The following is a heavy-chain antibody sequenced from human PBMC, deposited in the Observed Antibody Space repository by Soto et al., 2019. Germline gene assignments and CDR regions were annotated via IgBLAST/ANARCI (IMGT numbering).Heavy chain of an antibody. V-gene: IGHV3-30*04. D-gene: IGHD3-10*01. J-gene: IGHJ4*02. CDR1: VLSFSRYA. CDR3: ARSRSGAVADSFDF. CDR2: ISKDGSHK. Sequence: GSLRLSCAASVLSFSRYAIHWVRQAPGKGLEWVAVISKDGSHKYYLDSVKGRFTISRDNSKNILYLQMNSLRDEDTAVYYCARSRSGAVADSFDFWGQGTLVTVSS.